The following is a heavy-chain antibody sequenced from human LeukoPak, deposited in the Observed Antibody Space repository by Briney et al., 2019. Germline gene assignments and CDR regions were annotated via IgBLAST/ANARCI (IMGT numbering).Heavy chain of an antibody. J-gene: IGHJ5*02. CDR2: ISYSGST. Sequence: SETLSLTCTVSGGSISSYYWSWIRQPPGKGLEWIGYISYSGSTNFNPSLKSRVTISVDTSKNQFSLKLSSVTAADTAVYYCAREGTAGTNLNWFDLWGQGTLVTVSS. D-gene: IGHD1-1*01. CDR3: AREGTAGTNLNWFDL. CDR1: GGSISSYY. V-gene: IGHV4-59*01.